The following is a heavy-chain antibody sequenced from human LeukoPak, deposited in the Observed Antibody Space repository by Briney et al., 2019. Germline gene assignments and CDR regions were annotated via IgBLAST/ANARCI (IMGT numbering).Heavy chain of an antibody. CDR2: FDPEDGET. J-gene: IGHJ4*02. CDR1: GYTLTELS. D-gene: IGHD3-22*01. Sequence: ASVKVSCKVSGYTLTELSMHWVRQAPGKGLEWMGGFDPEDGETIYAQKFQGRVTMTEDTSTDTAYMELSSLRSDDTAVYYCARAEGYYDSSGYYWAPEPNYYFDYWGQGTLVTVSS. CDR3: ARAEGYYDSSGYYWAPEPNYYFDY. V-gene: IGHV1-24*01.